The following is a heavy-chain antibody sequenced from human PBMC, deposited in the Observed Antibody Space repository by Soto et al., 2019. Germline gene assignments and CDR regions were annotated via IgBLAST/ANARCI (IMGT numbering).Heavy chain of an antibody. V-gene: IGHV4-4*07. D-gene: IGHD3-3*01. CDR3: ARDDFWGGRTHDF. CDR2: VYFSGDT. J-gene: IGHJ4*02. CDR1: TDSVRNYY. Sequence: SETLSLTCTVSTDSVRNYYWSWIQQPAGKTLEWIGRVYFSGDTNYIPSLKSRVTMSVDTSKNQFSLRLSSVTAADTAVYYCARDDFWGGRTHDFWGQGTQVTVSS.